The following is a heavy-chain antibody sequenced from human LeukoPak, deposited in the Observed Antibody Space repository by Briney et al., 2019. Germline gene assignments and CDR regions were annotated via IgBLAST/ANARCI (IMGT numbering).Heavy chain of an antibody. D-gene: IGHD3-22*01. CDR1: GFTFSNYG. CDR3: TKDLYDISSSFDY. V-gene: IGHV3-30*02. Sequence: PGGSLRLSCTASGFTFSNYGMHWVRQAPGKGLEWVAFMRFDGTNKKYAESLKGRFTISRDNSKNTLYLQMNSLRAEDSAVYYCTKDLYDISSSFDYWGQGTLVTVSS. J-gene: IGHJ4*02. CDR2: MRFDGTNK.